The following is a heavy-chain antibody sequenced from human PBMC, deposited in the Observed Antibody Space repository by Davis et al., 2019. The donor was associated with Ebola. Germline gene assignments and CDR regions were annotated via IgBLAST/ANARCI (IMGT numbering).Heavy chain of an antibody. J-gene: IGHJ4*02. CDR1: GGAFSNYA. CDR3: ARACLYDSGNSGSY. V-gene: IGHV1-69*05. D-gene: IGHD3-10*01. Sequence: SVKVSCKTSGGAFSNYAINWVRQAPGQGLDWMGRIIPIFGTANYAQKFQGRVTMTRDTSTSTVYMELSSLRSEDTAVYYCARACLYDSGNSGSYWGQGTLVTVSS. CDR2: IIPIFGTA.